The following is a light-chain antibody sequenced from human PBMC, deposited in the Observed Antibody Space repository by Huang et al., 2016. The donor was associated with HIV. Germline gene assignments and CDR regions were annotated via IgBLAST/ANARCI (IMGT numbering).Light chain of an antibody. CDR2: YAS. V-gene: IGKV3-11*01. CDR1: QSVSSS. Sequence: EIVLTQSPATLSLSPGERATLSCRASQSVSSSLVWYQQKPGQAPRLLIYYASNRATGIPARFSGSGSGTDFTLTISSLEPEDFAVYYCQQRSNWPPTFGGGTKVEIK. CDR3: QQRSNWPPT. J-gene: IGKJ4*01.